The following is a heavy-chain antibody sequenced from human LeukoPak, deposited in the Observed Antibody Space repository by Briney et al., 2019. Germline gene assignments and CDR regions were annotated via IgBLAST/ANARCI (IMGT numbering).Heavy chain of an antibody. CDR1: GFTFSSYA. J-gene: IGHJ3*02. V-gene: IGHV3-30*04. Sequence: GRSLRLSCAASGFTFSSYAMHWVRQAPGKGLEWVAVISYDGSNKYCADSVKGRFTISRDNSKTTLSLQMNSLRAEDTAVYYCARDKRYCSSTSCSAFDIWGQGTMVTVSS. CDR2: ISYDGSNK. CDR3: ARDKRYCSSTSCSAFDI. D-gene: IGHD2-2*01.